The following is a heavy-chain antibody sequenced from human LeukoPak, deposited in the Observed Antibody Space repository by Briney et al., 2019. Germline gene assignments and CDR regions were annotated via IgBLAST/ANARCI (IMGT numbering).Heavy chain of an antibody. CDR2: INHSGST. Sequence: KSSETLSLTCAVYGGSFSGYYWSWIRQPPGKGLEWIGEINHSGSTNYNPSLKSRVTISVDTSKNQFSLKLSSVTAADTAVYYCARRIRGSGSFNYFDYWGQGTLVTVSS. CDR1: GGSFSGYY. D-gene: IGHD3-10*01. J-gene: IGHJ4*02. V-gene: IGHV4-34*01. CDR3: ARRIRGSGSFNYFDY.